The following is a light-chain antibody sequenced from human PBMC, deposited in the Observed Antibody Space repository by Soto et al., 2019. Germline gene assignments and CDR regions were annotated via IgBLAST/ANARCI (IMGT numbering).Light chain of an antibody. J-gene: IGLJ1*01. V-gene: IGLV2-23*02. CDR2: EVS. CDR3: CSYAGGATYV. Sequence: QSVLTQPASVSGSPGQSITISCTGTISDVGTYNLVSWFQQHPGKAPKLMIFEVSERPSGVSNRFSGSKSGNAASLTISGLQAEDEADYYCCSYAGGATYVFGTGTKLTVL. CDR1: ISDVGTYNL.